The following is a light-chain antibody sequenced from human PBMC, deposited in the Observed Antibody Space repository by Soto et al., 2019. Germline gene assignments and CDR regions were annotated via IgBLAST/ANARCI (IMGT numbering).Light chain of an antibody. CDR2: TAS. CDR1: QSISSH. V-gene: IGKV1-8*01. Sequence: AIRMTQSPSSFSASTGDSVTITCRASQSISSHLAWYQVTPGKAPRLLIYTASSLESGVPSRFSSSGSGTDFALTISSLKSEDFAVSYCQQYFSYTLTFGGGTKVEIK. CDR3: QQYFSYTLT. J-gene: IGKJ4*01.